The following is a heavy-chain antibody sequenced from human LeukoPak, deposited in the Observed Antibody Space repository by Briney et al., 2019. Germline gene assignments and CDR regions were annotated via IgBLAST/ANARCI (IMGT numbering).Heavy chain of an antibody. CDR2: IYYGGST. V-gene: IGHV4-39*07. D-gene: IGHD5-24*01. CDR3: ARDGEMATIENYFDY. J-gene: IGHJ4*02. CDR1: GGSISSSSYY. Sequence: SETLSLTCTVSGGSISSSSYYWGWIRQPPGKGLEWIGSIYYGGSTHYNPSLKSRVTVSVDTSKNQFSLKLSSVTAADTAVYYCARDGEMATIENYFDYWGQGTLVTVSS.